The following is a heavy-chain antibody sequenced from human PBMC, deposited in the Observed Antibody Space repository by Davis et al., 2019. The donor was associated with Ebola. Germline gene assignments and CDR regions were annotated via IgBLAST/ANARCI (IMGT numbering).Heavy chain of an antibody. J-gene: IGHJ5*02. CDR1: GGSISSGGYS. D-gene: IGHD2-2*02. V-gene: IGHV4-30-2*01. Sequence: SETLSLTCAVSGGSISSGGYSWSWIRQPPGKGLEWIGYIYHSGNTYYNPSLTSRVTISVDRSKNQFSLKLGSVTAADTAVYYCARDDIVVVPAAIGRWFDPWGQGTLVTVSS. CDR3: ARDDIVVVPAAIGRWFDP. CDR2: IYHSGNT.